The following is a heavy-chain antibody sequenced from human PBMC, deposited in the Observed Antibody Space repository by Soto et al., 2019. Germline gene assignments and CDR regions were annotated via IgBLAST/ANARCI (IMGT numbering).Heavy chain of an antibody. CDR3: ARDLEPGVVAATHTSGY. CDR1: GYTFTSYG. J-gene: IGHJ4*02. Sequence: QVQLVQSGAEVKKPGASVKVSCKASGYTFTSYGISWVRQAPGQGLEWMGWISAYNGNTNYAQKLQGRITMTTDTSTSTAYMELRSLRSDDTAVYYCARDLEPGVVAATHTSGYWGQGTLVTVSS. CDR2: ISAYNGNT. D-gene: IGHD2-15*01. V-gene: IGHV1-18*01.